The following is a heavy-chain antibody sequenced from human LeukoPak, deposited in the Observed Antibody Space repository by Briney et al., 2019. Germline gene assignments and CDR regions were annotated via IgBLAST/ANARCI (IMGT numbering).Heavy chain of an antibody. Sequence: GGSLRLSCVASGFTFSSFEMNWVRQAPGKGLECVSYISSSGSTIYYADSVRGRFTISRDNAKNPLYLQMNSLRAEDTAVYYCARDYTNYGNCYNGMDVWGQGTTVTVSS. CDR1: GFTFSSFE. J-gene: IGHJ6*02. V-gene: IGHV3-48*03. CDR3: ARDYTNYGNCYNGMDV. D-gene: IGHD4-11*01. CDR2: ISSSGSTI.